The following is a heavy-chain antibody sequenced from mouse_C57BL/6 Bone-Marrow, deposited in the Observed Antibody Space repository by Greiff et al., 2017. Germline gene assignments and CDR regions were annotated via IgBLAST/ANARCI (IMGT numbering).Heavy chain of an antibody. J-gene: IGHJ2*01. CDR2: IYPGDGDT. D-gene: IGHD1-1*01. Sequence: QVQLQQSGPELVKPGASVKISCKASGYAFSSSWMNWVKQRPGKGLEWIGRIYPGDGDTNYNGKFKGKATLTADKSSSTAYMQLSSLTSEDSAVYFCAPGGFYYGSSYLFDYWGQGTTLTVSS. V-gene: IGHV1-82*01. CDR3: APGGFYYGSSYLFDY. CDR1: GYAFSSSW.